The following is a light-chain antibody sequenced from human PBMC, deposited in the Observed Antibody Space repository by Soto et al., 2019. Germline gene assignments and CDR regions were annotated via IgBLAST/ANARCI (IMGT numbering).Light chain of an antibody. Sequence: EIVLTHSPGTLSLCPWEIATLSCRASQSVSSSYLAWYQQRPGQAPRLLIYGASSRANGIPDRFSGSGSGTDFTLTISRLEPEDFAVYYSQQCRSSPETFGQGTKVDIK. CDR3: QQCRSSPET. CDR1: QSVSSSY. J-gene: IGKJ2*01. CDR2: GAS. V-gene: IGKV3-20*01.